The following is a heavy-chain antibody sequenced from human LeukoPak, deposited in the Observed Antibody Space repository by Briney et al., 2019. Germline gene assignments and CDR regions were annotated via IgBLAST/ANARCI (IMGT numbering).Heavy chain of an antibody. CDR3: ARGRIQLWVDWFDP. CDR2: ISSSGSTI. Sequence: PGGSLRLSCAASGFTFSSYEMNWVRQAPGKGLEWVSYISSSGSTIYYADSVKGRFTISRDNAKNSLYLQMNSLRAEDTAVYYCARGRIQLWVDWFDPWGQGTLVTVSS. V-gene: IGHV3-48*03. J-gene: IGHJ5*02. CDR1: GFTFSSYE. D-gene: IGHD5-18*01.